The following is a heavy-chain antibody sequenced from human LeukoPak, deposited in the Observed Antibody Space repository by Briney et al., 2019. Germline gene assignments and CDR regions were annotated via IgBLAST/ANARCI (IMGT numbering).Heavy chain of an antibody. D-gene: IGHD3-22*01. CDR1: GFTFSSYE. CDR3: AKDISSGRHGLWGSSDY. CDR2: ISSSGSTI. V-gene: IGHV3-48*03. Sequence: PGGSLRLSCAASGFTFSSYEMNWVRQAPGKGLEWVSYISSSGSTIYYADSVKGRFTISRDNAKNSLYLQMNSLRTEDTALYYCAKDISSGRHGLWGSSDYWGQGTLVTVSS. J-gene: IGHJ4*02.